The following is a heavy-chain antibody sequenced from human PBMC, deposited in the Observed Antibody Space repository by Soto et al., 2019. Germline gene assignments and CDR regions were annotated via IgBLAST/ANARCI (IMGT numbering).Heavy chain of an antibody. CDR3: ARWPDGYYYYCMDV. Sequence: QVQLVQSGAEVKKPGASVKVSCKASGYTFTSYDINWVRQATGQGLEWMGWMNPNSGNTGYAQKFQGRVTMTRKTSISTAYMELSSLRSEDTAVYYCARWPDGYYYYCMDVWGQGTTVTVSS. CDR2: MNPNSGNT. J-gene: IGHJ6*02. V-gene: IGHV1-8*01. CDR1: GYTFTSYD.